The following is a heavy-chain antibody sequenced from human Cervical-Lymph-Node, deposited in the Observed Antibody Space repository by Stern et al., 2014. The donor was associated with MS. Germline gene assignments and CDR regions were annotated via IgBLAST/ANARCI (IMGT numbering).Heavy chain of an antibody. Sequence: QLVQSGPEVKKPGTSVKVSCKASGFTFTSSAVQWVRQARGQRLEWIGWIGVGSGNTNYAQKLQERVTITRDMSTSTAYMELSSLRSEDTAVYYCAARANYYDSPGDWFDPWGQGTLVTVSS. D-gene: IGHD3-22*01. CDR3: AARANYYDSPGDWFDP. CDR1: GFTFTSSA. V-gene: IGHV1-58*01. CDR2: IGVGSGNT. J-gene: IGHJ5*02.